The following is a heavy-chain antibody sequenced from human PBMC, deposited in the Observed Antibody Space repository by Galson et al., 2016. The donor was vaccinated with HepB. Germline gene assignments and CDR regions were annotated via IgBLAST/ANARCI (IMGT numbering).Heavy chain of an antibody. J-gene: IGHJ4*02. Sequence: SLRLSCGASQFTFSTYAMNWVRQAPGKGLEWVAVISYDGGKKYYADSVKGRFTISRDNSKNTLYLQMNSLRPEDTAVYFCARDPLYCSGGSCIPYYFDYWGQGTPVTVSS. V-gene: IGHV3-30-3*01. CDR1: QFTFSTYA. D-gene: IGHD2-15*01. CDR2: ISYDGGKK. CDR3: ARDPLYCSGGSCIPYYFDY.